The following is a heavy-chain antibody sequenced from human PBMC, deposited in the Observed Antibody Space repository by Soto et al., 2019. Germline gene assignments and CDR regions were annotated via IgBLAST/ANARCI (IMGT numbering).Heavy chain of an antibody. CDR3: VRYDFWSGDNWFDP. D-gene: IGHD3-3*01. CDR2: IYYSGST. CDR1: GGSISSDY. J-gene: IGHJ5*02. V-gene: IGHV4-59*01. Sequence: SETLSLTCTVSGGSISSDYWSWIRQPPGKGLEWIGYIYYSGSTNYNPSLKSRVTISVDTSKNQFSLKLSSVTAADTAVYYCVRYDFWSGDNWFDPWGQGALVTVS.